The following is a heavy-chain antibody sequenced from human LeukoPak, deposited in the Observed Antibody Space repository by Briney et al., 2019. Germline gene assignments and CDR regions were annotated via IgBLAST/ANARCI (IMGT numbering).Heavy chain of an antibody. CDR2: INSDGSWT. D-gene: IGHD2-2*01. V-gene: IGHV3-74*01. CDR1: GNYW. CDR3: AMASSTSSGWFDP. J-gene: IGHJ5*02. Sequence: PGGSLRLSCAASGNYWMHWVRQAPGKGLVWVSHINSDGSWTSYADSVKGRFTISKDNAKNTVYLQMNSLRAEDMAVYYRAMASSTSSGWFDPWGQGTPVTVSS.